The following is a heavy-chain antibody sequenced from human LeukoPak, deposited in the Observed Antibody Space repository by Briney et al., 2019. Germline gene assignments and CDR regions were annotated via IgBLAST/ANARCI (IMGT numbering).Heavy chain of an antibody. V-gene: IGHV3-30*02. CDR3: AKGLHDFWTFDY. J-gene: IGHJ4*02. D-gene: IGHD3-3*01. CDR1: GFTFSSYG. CDR2: IRYDGSNK. Sequence: GGSLRLSCAASGFTFSSYGMHWVRQAPGKGLEWVAFIRYDGSNKYYADSVKGRFTISRDNSKNTLYLQMNSLRVEDTAIYYCAKGLHDFWTFDYWGQGTLVTVSS.